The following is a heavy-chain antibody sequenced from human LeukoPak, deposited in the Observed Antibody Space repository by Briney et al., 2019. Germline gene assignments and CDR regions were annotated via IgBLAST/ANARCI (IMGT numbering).Heavy chain of an antibody. Sequence: GGSLRLSCAASGFTFSSYGMHWVRQAPGKGLEGVAVISYDGSNKYYADSVKGRFTISRDNSKNTLYLQMNSLRAEDTAVYYCAKVYYYDSSGYLFVGQDDAFDIWGQGTMVTVSS. J-gene: IGHJ3*02. D-gene: IGHD3-22*01. CDR2: ISYDGSNK. CDR3: AKVYYYDSSGYLFVGQDDAFDI. V-gene: IGHV3-30*18. CDR1: GFTFSSYG.